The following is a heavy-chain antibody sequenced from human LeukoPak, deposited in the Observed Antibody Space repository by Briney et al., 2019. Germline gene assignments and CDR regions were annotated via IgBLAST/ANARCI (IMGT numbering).Heavy chain of an antibody. CDR3: ARYRGTFDY. CDR1: GGSISSGGYY. J-gene: IGHJ4*02. CDR2: IYYSGTT. Sequence: SQTLSLTCTVSGGSISSGGYYWGWLRQQPGRGLEWFGYIYYSGTTYYNSSLKSRVTTSVDTSKNQISLKLSSVNGAETAVYYCARYRGTFDYWGQGTMVTVSS. V-gene: IGHV4-31*03. D-gene: IGHD3-16*01.